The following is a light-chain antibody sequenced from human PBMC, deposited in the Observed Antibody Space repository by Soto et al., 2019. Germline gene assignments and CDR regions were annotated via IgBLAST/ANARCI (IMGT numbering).Light chain of an antibody. CDR1: QSISSY. CDR3: QQSYSTPVD. J-gene: IGKJ2*01. V-gene: IGKV1-39*01. Sequence: DILMTQSPSSLSASVGDRVTITCRASQSISSYLNWYQHKPGKAPRLLIYAASSLQSGVPSRFSGSGSGTDFTLTISSLQPEDSAAYYCQQSYSTPVDFGQGTKLEIK. CDR2: AAS.